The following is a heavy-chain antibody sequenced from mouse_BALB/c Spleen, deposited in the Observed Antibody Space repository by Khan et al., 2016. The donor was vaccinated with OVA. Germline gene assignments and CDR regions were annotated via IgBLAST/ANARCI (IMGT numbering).Heavy chain of an antibody. CDR3: ARPPITTVVATSYWFFDV. CDR1: GFTFSSYA. Sequence: EVELVESGGGLVQPGGSLKLSCAASGFTFSSYAMSWVRQTPEKRLEWVATISSGGNYTYYPDSVKGRFTISRDHAKNTLYLQMSSLRSEDTAMDYCARPPITTVVATSYWFFDVWGAGTTVTVSS. J-gene: IGHJ1*01. V-gene: IGHV5-9-3*01. CDR2: ISSGGNYT. D-gene: IGHD1-1*01.